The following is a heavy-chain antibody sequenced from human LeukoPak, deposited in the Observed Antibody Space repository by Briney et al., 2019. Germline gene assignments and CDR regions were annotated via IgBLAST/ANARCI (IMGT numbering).Heavy chain of an antibody. CDR1: GVSVSSHY. Sequence: SETLSLTCTVSGVSVSSHYWRWIRQPAGKGLECISPICSSGNTNYNPSLNSRVTMSVDTPKNQFSLKLTSLTLTKWPVYYCARVLTAVAGPYYFDFWGQGTLVTVSS. CDR2: ICSSGNT. D-gene: IGHD6-19*01. CDR3: ARVLTAVAGPYYFDF. V-gene: IGHV4-4*07. J-gene: IGHJ4*02.